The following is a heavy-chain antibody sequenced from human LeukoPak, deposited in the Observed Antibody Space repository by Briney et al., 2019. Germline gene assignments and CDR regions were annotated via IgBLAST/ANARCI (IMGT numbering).Heavy chain of an antibody. CDR1: GGTFSSYA. Sequence: ASVKVSCKASGGTFSSYAISWVRQAPGQGLEWMGRIIPILGIANYAQKFQGRVTITADKSTSTAYMELSSLRSEDTAVYYCARVGTDYYYYGMDVWDQGTTVTVSS. CDR2: IIPILGIA. V-gene: IGHV1-69*04. CDR3: ARVGTDYYYYGMDV. D-gene: IGHD1-1*01. J-gene: IGHJ6*02.